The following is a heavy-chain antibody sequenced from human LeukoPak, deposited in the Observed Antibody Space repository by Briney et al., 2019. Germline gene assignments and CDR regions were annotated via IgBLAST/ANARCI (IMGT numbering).Heavy chain of an antibody. CDR3: ARDLRSSSSSGINYYGMDV. J-gene: IGHJ6*02. Sequence: SETLSLTCTVSGGSISRSGYYWSWIRQHPGKGLEWIGYIYYSGSTYYNPSLKSRVTISVDTSKNQFSLKLSSVTAADTAVYYCARDLRSSSSSGINYYGMDVWAKGLRSPSP. D-gene: IGHD6-6*01. CDR2: IYYSGST. V-gene: IGHV4-31*03. CDR1: GGSISRSGYY.